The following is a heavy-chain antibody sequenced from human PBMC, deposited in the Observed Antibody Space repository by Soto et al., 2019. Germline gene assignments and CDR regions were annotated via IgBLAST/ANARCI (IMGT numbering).Heavy chain of an antibody. J-gene: IGHJ6*03. V-gene: IGHV4-31*03. CDR1: GGSISSGGYY. D-gene: IGHD2-2*01. CDR2: IYYSGST. Sequence: SETLSLTCTVSGGSISSGGYYWSWIRQHPGKGLEWIGYIYYSGSTYYNPSLKSRVTISVDTSKNQFSLKLSSVTAADTAVYYCARNPHLSPYCSSTSCYLSGAVNYMDVWGKGTTVTVSS. CDR3: ARNPHLSPYCSSTSCYLSGAVNYMDV.